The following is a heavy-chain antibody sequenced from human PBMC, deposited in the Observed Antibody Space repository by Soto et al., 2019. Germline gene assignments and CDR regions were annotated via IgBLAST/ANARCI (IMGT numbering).Heavy chain of an antibody. V-gene: IGHV3-23*01. CDR1: GFTFSSYW. D-gene: IGHD3-22*01. J-gene: IGHJ4*02. CDR2: ISGSGDTT. Sequence: PGGSLRLSFAASGFTFSSYWMSWVRQAPGKGLEWVSAISGSGDTTYYADSVKGRFTISRDNAKNTLYLQMNSLRAEETAVYYCAKHTYYYDSSVLCYFDYGGQGTLVTVSS. CDR3: AKHTYYYDSSVLCYFDY.